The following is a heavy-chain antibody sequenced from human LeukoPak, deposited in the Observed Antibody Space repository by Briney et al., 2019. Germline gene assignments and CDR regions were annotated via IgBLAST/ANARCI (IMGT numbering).Heavy chain of an antibody. V-gene: IGHV4-34*01. CDR2: INHSGST. D-gene: IGHD1-26*01. CDR1: GGSFSGYY. CDR3: ARGSGYLGY. J-gene: IGHJ4*02. Sequence: SETLSLTCAVYGGSFSGYYWSWIRQPPGKGLEWIGEINHSGSTNYNPSLKSRVTISVDTSKNQFSLKLSSVTAADTAVYYCARGSGYLGYWGQGTLVTVSS.